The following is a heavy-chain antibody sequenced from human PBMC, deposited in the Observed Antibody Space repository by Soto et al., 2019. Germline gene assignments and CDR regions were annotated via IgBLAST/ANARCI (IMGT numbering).Heavy chain of an antibody. V-gene: IGHV3-23*01. J-gene: IGHJ4*02. CDR3: AKIRLRSGSLGGDFYYLYY. CDR2: ISGSGGST. D-gene: IGHD3-3*01. CDR1: GFTFSSYA. Sequence: EVQLLESGGGLVQPGGSLRLSCAASGFTFSSYAMSWVRQAPGKGLEWVSAISGSGGSTYYADSVKGRFTISRDNSKNKLYLQMNSLRAEETAVYYCAKIRLRSGSLGGDFYYLYYWGQGTPVTVSS.